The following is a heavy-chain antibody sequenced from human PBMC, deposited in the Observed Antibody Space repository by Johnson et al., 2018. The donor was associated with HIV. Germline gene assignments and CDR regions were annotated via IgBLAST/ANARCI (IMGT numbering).Heavy chain of an antibody. CDR1: DFTVSGNY. CDR3: ASGPTPGVAARGALGGAFDI. D-gene: IGHD6-6*01. CDR2: LHRDGTT. Sequence: VQLVESGGGLIQPGGSLRLSCAASDFTVSGNYMSWVRQAPGKGLEWVSILHRDGTTYYADSVKGRFTISSDNSKNTLYLQMNSLRAEDTAVYYCASGPTPGVAARGALGGAFDIWGQGTMVTVSS. J-gene: IGHJ3*02. V-gene: IGHV3-66*03.